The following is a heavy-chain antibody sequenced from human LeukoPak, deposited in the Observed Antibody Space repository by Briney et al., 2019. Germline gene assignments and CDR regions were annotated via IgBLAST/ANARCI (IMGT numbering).Heavy chain of an antibody. V-gene: IGHV4-39*07. Sequence: SETLSLTCTVSGGSISSSSYYWSWIRQPPGKGLEWIGEINHSGSTNYNPSLKSRVTISVDTSKNQFSLKLSSVTAADTAVYYCARSAYCSSTSCYSYYYYMDVWGKGTTVTISS. CDR3: ARSAYCSSTSCYSYYYYMDV. J-gene: IGHJ6*03. CDR2: INHSGST. D-gene: IGHD2-2*01. CDR1: GGSISSSSYY.